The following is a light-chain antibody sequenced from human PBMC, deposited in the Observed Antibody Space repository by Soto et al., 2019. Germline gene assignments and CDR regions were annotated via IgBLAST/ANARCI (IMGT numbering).Light chain of an antibody. Sequence: QSALTQPASVSGSPGQSITISCSGTSSDIGAYNYVSWYQQHPGKAPKLMIYDVGNRPSGVSDRFSASKSGNTASLTISGLQPDDEADYYCSSYTTSVTWVFCGGTKLTVL. V-gene: IGLV2-14*01. CDR3: SSYTTSVTWV. CDR2: DVG. CDR1: SSDIGAYNY. J-gene: IGLJ3*02.